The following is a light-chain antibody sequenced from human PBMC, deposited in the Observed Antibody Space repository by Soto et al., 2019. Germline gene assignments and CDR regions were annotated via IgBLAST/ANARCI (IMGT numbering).Light chain of an antibody. CDR3: QQSYSPRPIT. J-gene: IGKJ5*01. CDR1: QSIDTF. Sequence: DIQMTQSPSSLSASVGDRVAITCRANQSIDTFLNWYQQRPGKAPTLLIYAASTLQSGGPSRFRGSGSGTDFTLTISSLQPDDFATYYCQQSYSPRPITFGQGTRLEIK. V-gene: IGKV1-39*01. CDR2: AAS.